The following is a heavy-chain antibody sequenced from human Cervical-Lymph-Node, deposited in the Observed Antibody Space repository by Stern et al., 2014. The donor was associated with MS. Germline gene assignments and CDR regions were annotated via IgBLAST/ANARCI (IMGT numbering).Heavy chain of an antibody. CDR3: AGERNWFDP. J-gene: IGHJ5*02. V-gene: IGHV1-69*09. CDR1: GDTFSTYN. Sequence: MQLVESGAEVKRPGSSVKVSCKAAGDTFSTYNIHWVRQAPGQGLEWMGRVVPMFGMAAYAQKFQDRVTITADMSTSTAYMELKSLRFEDTAVYYCAGERNWFDPWGQGTLVIVSS. CDR2: VVPMFGMA.